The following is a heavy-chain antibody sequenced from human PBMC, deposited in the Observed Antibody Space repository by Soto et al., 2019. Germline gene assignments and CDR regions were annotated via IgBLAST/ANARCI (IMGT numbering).Heavy chain of an antibody. CDR2: ISWNSGSI. D-gene: IGHD2-2*01. CDR1: GFTFDDYA. J-gene: IGHJ4*02. V-gene: IGHV3-9*01. Sequence: EVQLVESGGGLVQPGRSLRLSCAASGFTFDDYAMHWVRQAPGKGLEWVSGISWNSGSIGYADSVKGRFTISRDNAKNSLCLQMNSLRAEDTALYYCATGASRRKDIVVVPAGYFDYWGQGTLVTVSS. CDR3: ATGASRRKDIVVVPAGYFDY.